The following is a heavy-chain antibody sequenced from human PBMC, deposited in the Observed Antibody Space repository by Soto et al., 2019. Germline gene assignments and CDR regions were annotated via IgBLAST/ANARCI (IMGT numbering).Heavy chain of an antibody. CDR3: ATDQGVV. D-gene: IGHD3-16*01. CDR2: IWYDGSDE. J-gene: IGHJ6*02. V-gene: IGHV3-33*01. CDR1: GFTFSNYG. Sequence: QEQLVESGGGVVQPGRSLRLSCAASGFTFSNYGMHWVRQAPGKGLEWVAVIWYDGSDEYYADSVKGRFTIFRDNSKNTLFLQRNSLRAEDTAMYYCATDQGVVWGQGTTVTVSS.